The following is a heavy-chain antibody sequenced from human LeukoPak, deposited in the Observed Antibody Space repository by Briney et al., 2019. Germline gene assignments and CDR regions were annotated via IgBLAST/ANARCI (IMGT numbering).Heavy chain of an antibody. CDR3: AHRSYDILTGSPFFDY. D-gene: IGHD3-9*01. V-gene: IGHV2-5*01. CDR2: MYWKVDK. Sequence: GPTLVKATQTLTLTCTFSGFSLSTSVVAVGWIPHPPGKALELLALMYWKVDKRYSPSLKSSLTITKDTAKNQVVLTMTNMDPVDTATSYCAHRSYDILTGSPFFDYWGQGTLVNVS. J-gene: IGHJ4*02. CDR1: GFSLSTSVVA.